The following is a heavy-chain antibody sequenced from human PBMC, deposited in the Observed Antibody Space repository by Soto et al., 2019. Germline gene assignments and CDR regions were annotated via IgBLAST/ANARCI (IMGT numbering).Heavy chain of an antibody. Sequence: SETLSLTCAVYGGSFSGYYWSWIRQPPGKGLEWIGEINHSGSTNYNPSLKSRVTISVETSRNQFSLKLSSVTAADTAVYYCARGVATTYYDILTGYPDAFDIWGQGTMVTVSS. CDR1: GGSFSGYY. V-gene: IGHV4-34*01. CDR2: INHSGST. CDR3: ARGVATTYYDILTGYPDAFDI. D-gene: IGHD3-9*01. J-gene: IGHJ3*02.